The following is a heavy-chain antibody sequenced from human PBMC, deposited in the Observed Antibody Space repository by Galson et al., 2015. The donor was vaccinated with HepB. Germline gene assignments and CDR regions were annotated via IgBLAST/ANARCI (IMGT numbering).Heavy chain of an antibody. CDR1: GGSISSSSYY. CDR3: ARTLVYCSGGSCYSERSGWFDP. J-gene: IGHJ5*02. Sequence: LSLTCTVSGGSISSSSYYWGWIRQPPGKGLEWIGSIYYSGSTYYNPSLKSRVTISVDTSKNQFSLKLSSVTAADTAVYYCARTLVYCSGGSCYSERSGWFDPWGQGTLVTVSS. CDR2: IYYSGST. V-gene: IGHV4-39*07. D-gene: IGHD2-15*01.